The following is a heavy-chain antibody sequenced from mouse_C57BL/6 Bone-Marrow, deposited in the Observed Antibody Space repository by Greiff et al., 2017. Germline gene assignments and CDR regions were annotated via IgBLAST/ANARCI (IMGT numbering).Heavy chain of an antibody. J-gene: IGHJ2*01. D-gene: IGHD2-5*01. CDR1: GYTFTSYW. Sequence: QVQLKQPGAELVKPGASVKLSCKASGYTFTSYWMHWVKQRPGRGLEWIGRIDPNSGGTKYNEKFKSKATLTVDKPTSTAYMQLSSLTSEDSAVYYCASYYSNSHFDYWGQGTTLTVSS. CDR3: ASYYSNSHFDY. CDR2: IDPNSGGT. V-gene: IGHV1-72*01.